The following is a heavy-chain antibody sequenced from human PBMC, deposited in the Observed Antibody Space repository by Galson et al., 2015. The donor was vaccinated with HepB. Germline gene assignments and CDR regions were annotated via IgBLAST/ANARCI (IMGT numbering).Heavy chain of an antibody. J-gene: IGHJ6*02. V-gene: IGHV1-18*01. CDR2: ISTYNANA. D-gene: IGHD2-21*02. CDR3: ARLFCGRGACYPRFYYYALDV. CDR1: GYTFTNYG. Sequence: SVKVSCKASGYTFTNYGITWVRKAPGQGLEWMGWISTYNANANYGQNVQGRVTITADTSTHTAYMELRSLRFDDTAVYYCARLFCGRGACYPRFYYYALDVWGQGTTVTVS.